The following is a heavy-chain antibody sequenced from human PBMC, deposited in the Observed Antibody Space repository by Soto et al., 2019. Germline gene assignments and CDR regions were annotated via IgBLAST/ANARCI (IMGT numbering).Heavy chain of an antibody. D-gene: IGHD3-22*01. CDR2: ISYDGSNK. CDR3: AKDQRYYDSSGYYY. CDR1: GFIFDDYA. Sequence: PGGSLRLSCAASGFIFDDYAMRWVRQAPGKGLEWVAVISYDGSNKYYADSVKGRFTISRDNSKNTLYLQMNSLRAEDTAVYYCAKDQRYYDSSGYYYWGQGTLVTVSS. J-gene: IGHJ4*02. V-gene: IGHV3-30*18.